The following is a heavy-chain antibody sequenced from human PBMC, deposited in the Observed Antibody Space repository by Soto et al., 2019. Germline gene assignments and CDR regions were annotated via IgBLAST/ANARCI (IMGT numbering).Heavy chain of an antibody. J-gene: IGHJ6*02. CDR3: ARYTYTSRYSYYGMEV. V-gene: IGHV3-49*04. Sequence: PGGALRVSCTNPGFTCGDYAMILVRQDPGKGLEWVGVVRSKAYGGTTDYAASVKGRFDISRDDSKGIDYLQMNSVTTEDTAVYFCARYTYTSRYSYYGMEVWGHGTTVTVSS. CDR1: GFTCGDYA. D-gene: IGHD6-13*01. CDR2: VRSKAYGGTT.